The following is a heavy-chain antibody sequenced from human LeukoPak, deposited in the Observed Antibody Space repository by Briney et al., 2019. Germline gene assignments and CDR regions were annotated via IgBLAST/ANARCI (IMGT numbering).Heavy chain of an antibody. Sequence: SETLSLTCTVSGYSISSGYYWGWIRQPPGKGLEWIGSIYHSGSTYYNPSLKSRVTISVDTSKNQFSLKLSSGTAADTAVYYCARDYVRAYYDFWSGYQYYFDYWGQGTLVTVSS. CDR2: IYHSGST. V-gene: IGHV4-38-2*02. D-gene: IGHD3-3*01. CDR3: ARDYVRAYYDFWSGYQYYFDY. J-gene: IGHJ4*02. CDR1: GYSISSGYY.